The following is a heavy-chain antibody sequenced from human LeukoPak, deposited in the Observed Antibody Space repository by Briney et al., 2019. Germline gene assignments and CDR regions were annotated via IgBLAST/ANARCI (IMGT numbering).Heavy chain of an antibody. D-gene: IGHD6-19*01. J-gene: IGHJ4*02. CDR2: IGSSGNTI. V-gene: IGHV3-48*01. Sequence: GGSLRLSCAASGFTVSSNYMNWVRQAPGRGLEWVSFIGSSGNTIYYADSVKGRFTVSRDNAKNSLYLQMNSLRAEDTAVYYCARDQWLDYWGQGTLVTVSS. CDR1: GFTVSSNY. CDR3: ARDQWLDY.